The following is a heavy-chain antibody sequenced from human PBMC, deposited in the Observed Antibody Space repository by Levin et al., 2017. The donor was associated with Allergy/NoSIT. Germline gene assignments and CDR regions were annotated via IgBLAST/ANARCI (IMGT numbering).Heavy chain of an antibody. Sequence: GESLKISCEASGYMFSKFGVSWVRQAPGQRPEWMGWISGNTGRTKFAQKFQGRVTLTTDTSTSTGYLEIKSLRYDDTAVYYCARRTHRLLSHLVGMGVDQYYYGMEVWGQGTTVTVS. D-gene: IGHD3-10*01. CDR2: ISGNTGRT. CDR1: GYMFSKFG. CDR3: ARRTHRLLSHLVGMGVDQYYYGMEV. J-gene: IGHJ6*02. V-gene: IGHV1-18*01.